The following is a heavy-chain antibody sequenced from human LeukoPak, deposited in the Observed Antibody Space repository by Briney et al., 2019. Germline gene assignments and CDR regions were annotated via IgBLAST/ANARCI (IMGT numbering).Heavy chain of an antibody. J-gene: IGHJ4*02. CDR2: IKQDGSEK. D-gene: IGHD3-10*01. Sequence: PGGSLRLSCAASGFTFNNAWMSWVRQAPGKGLEWVANIKQDGSEKYYVDSVKGRFTISRDNAKNSLYLQMNSLRAEDTAVYYCRGFGELSPGYWGRGTLVTVSS. CDR1: GFTFNNAW. V-gene: IGHV3-7*01. CDR3: RGFGELSPGY.